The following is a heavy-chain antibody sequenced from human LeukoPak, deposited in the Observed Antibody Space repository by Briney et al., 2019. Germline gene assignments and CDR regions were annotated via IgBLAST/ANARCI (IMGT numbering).Heavy chain of an antibody. CDR2: ISSSSSYI. D-gene: IGHD3-22*01. Sequence: GGSLRLSCAASGLNISNSSMNWVRQAPGKGLEGVSYISSSSSYIYYADSVKCRFTISRDNAKNSLYLQMNSLRVEDTAVYYCARGAYYDYWGQGTLVTVSS. CDR1: GLNISNSS. V-gene: IGHV3-21*01. CDR3: ARGAYYDY. J-gene: IGHJ4*02.